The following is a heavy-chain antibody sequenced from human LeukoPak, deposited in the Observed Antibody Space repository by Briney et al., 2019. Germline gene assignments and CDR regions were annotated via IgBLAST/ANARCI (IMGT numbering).Heavy chain of an antibody. D-gene: IGHD2-21*01. Sequence: SPTLSLTFALSGDSVSSNSAAWNWIRQSPSRGLEWLGRTYYRSKWYNDYAVSVKSRITINPDTSKNQFSLQLDSVTPEDTAVYYCCHSLSGRTGAFDIWGRGTVVTVSS. J-gene: IGHJ3*02. CDR2: TYYRSKWYN. V-gene: IGHV6-1*01. CDR1: GDSVSSNSAA. CDR3: CHSLSGRTGAFDI.